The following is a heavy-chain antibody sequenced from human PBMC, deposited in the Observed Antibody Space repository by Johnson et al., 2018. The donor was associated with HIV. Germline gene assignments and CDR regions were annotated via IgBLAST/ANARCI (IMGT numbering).Heavy chain of an antibody. CDR3: AKGSGYYAAFDM. CDR1: GFTFSSYD. Sequence: VQLVESGGGLVQPGGSLRLSCAASGFTFSSYDMHWVRQATGKGLEWVSAIGTAGDTYYPGSVKGRFTISRENAKNSLYLQMNSLRAGDTAVYYCAKGSGYYAAFDMWGQGTIVTVSS. CDR2: IGTAGDT. D-gene: IGHD3-22*01. V-gene: IGHV3-13*01. J-gene: IGHJ3*02.